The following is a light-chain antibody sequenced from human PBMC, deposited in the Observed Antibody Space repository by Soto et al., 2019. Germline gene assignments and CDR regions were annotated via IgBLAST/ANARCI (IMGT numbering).Light chain of an antibody. J-gene: IGKJ5*01. CDR1: QSVSSSY. Sequence: ELVLTQSPATLSLSPGERATLSCRASQSVSSSYLAWYQQKPGQAPRLLIYGASSRATGIPDRFSGSGSGPDFTLTISRLEPEDFAVYYCQQYGSSITFGQGTRLEIK. CDR2: GAS. V-gene: IGKV3-20*01. CDR3: QQYGSSIT.